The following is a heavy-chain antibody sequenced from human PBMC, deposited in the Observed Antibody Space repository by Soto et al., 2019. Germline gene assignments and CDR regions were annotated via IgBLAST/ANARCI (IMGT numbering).Heavy chain of an antibody. CDR3: ARGGRYYDFWSGYFTAFDY. CDR2: INPSSGST. CDR1: GYTFTSYY. Sequence: ASVKVSCKASGYTFTSYYMHWVRQAPGQGLEWMGIINPSSGSTSYAQKFQGRVTMTRNTSISTAYMELSSLRSEDTAVYYCARGGRYYDFWSGYFTAFDYWGQGTLVTVSS. V-gene: IGHV1-46*01. J-gene: IGHJ4*02. D-gene: IGHD3-3*01.